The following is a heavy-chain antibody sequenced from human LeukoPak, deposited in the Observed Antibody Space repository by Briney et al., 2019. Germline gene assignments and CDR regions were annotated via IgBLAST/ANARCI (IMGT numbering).Heavy chain of an antibody. V-gene: IGHV3-23*01. Sequence: GGSLRLSCAASGFTFSSYAMSWVRQAPREVLEWVSRMSGSDSRTYYADSVKGRFTISRDNSKNTLYLQMNSLRAEDTAVYYCAKDLRSSYVSEYFDYWGQGTLVTVSS. CDR2: MSGSDSRT. CDR3: AKDLRSSYVSEYFDY. D-gene: IGHD6-6*01. J-gene: IGHJ4*02. CDR1: GFTFSSYA.